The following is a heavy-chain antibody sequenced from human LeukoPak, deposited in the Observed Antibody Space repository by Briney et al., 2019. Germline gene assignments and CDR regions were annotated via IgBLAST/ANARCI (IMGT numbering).Heavy chain of an antibody. CDR1: GGSFSGYY. CDR2: IYYSGST. J-gene: IGHJ4*02. Sequence: SETLSLTCTVYGGSFSGYYWSWIRQPPGKGLEWIGYIYYSGSTNYNPSLKSRVTISVDTSKNQFSLRLSSVTAADTAVYYCARHGGGYYDSSGYYDPPYYFDYWGQGTLVTVSS. D-gene: IGHD3-22*01. V-gene: IGHV4-59*08. CDR3: ARHGGGYYDSSGYYDPPYYFDY.